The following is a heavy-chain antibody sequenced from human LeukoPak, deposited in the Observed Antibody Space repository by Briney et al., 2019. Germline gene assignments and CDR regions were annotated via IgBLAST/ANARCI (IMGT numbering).Heavy chain of an antibody. J-gene: IGHJ4*02. D-gene: IGHD3-22*01. V-gene: IGHV5-51*01. CDR2: IYPGDSDT. CDR3: ARSPGDLYDSSGYYVDY. Sequence: GESLTISCKGSGYSFTSYWIGWVRQMPGKGLEWMGIIYPGDSDTRYGPSFQGQVTISADKSISTAYLQWSSLKASDTAMYYCARSPGDLYDSSGYYVDYWGQGTLVTVSS. CDR1: GYSFTSYW.